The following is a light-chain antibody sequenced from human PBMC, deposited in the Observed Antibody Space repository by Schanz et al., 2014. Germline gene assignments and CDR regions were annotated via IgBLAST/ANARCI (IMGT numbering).Light chain of an antibody. CDR3: SSYAGSNFVV. Sequence: QSALTQPASVSGSPGQSITISCTGASSDDAIYNLVSWYQQLPGKAPKLMIYEVSKRPSGVPDRFSGSKSGDTASLTVSGLQAADEADYYCSSYAGSNFVVFGGGTKVTVL. J-gene: IGLJ2*01. V-gene: IGLV2-14*02. CDR2: EVS. CDR1: SSDDAIYNL.